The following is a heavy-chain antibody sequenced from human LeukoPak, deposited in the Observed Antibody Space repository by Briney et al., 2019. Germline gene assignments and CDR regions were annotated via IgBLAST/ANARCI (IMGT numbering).Heavy chain of an antibody. J-gene: IGHJ4*02. CDR1: GGSISSSSYY. CDR2: IYYSGST. V-gene: IGHV4-39*01. Sequence: SETLSLTCTVSGGSISSSSYYWGWIRQPPGKGLEWIGSIYYSGSTYYNPSLKSRVTISVDTSKNQFSLKLSSVTAADRAVYYCARQTYYYDSSGYYFSEYYFVYWGQGTLVTVSS. CDR3: ARQTYYYDSSGYYFSEYYFVY. D-gene: IGHD3-22*01.